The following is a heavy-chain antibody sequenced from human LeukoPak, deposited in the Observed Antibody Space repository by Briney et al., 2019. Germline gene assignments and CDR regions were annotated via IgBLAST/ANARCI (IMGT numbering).Heavy chain of an antibody. V-gene: IGHV4-59*01. CDR1: GGSISSYY. CDR2: VYYTGST. D-gene: IGHD6-13*01. CDR3: ARISSSNWYNERGAFDV. Sequence: SETLSLTCTVSGGSISSYYWSWVRQPPGKGLEGIGFVYYTGSTNYIPSLKSRVTISVDTSKNQFSLKLRSVTAADTAVYYCARISSSNWYNERGAFDVWGQGTMVTVSS. J-gene: IGHJ3*01.